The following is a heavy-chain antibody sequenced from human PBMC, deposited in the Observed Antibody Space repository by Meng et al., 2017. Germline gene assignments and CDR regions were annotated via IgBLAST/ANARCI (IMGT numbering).Heavy chain of an antibody. CDR1: GYTFTSYD. J-gene: IGHJ6*02. D-gene: IGHD1-1*01. V-gene: IGHV1-8*03. CDR2: MNPNSGNT. CDR3: AREKMYNWNDVTGMKYYYYYGMDV. Sequence: VQRVQSGAEVKKPGASVKVSCKASGYTFTSYDINWVRQATGQGLEWMGWMNPNSGNTGYAQKFQGRVTITRNTSISTAYMELSSLRSEDTAVYYCAREKMYNWNDVTGMKYYYYYGMDVWGQGTTVTVSS.